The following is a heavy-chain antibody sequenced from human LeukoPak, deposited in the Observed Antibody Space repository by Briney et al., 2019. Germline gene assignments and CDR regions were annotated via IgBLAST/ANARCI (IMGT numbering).Heavy chain of an antibody. CDR3: AKAGRDSGYDYYYYYYMDV. D-gene: IGHD5-12*01. CDR2: IRYDGSNK. J-gene: IGHJ6*03. Sequence: GGSLRLSCAASGFTFSSYGMHWVRQAPGKGLEWVAFIRYDGSNKYYADSVKGRFTISGDNSKNTLYLQMNSLRAEDTAVYYCAKAGRDSGYDYYYYYYMDVWGKGTTVTISS. V-gene: IGHV3-30*02. CDR1: GFTFSSYG.